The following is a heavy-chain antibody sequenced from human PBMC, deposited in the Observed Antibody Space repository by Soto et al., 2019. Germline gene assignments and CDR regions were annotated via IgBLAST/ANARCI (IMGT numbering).Heavy chain of an antibody. V-gene: IGHV3-53*04. J-gene: IGHJ4*02. Sequence: EVQLVESGGGLVQPGGSLRLSCAASGFNVSSNYMSWVRQAPGKGLEWVSVIYSGGSTFYADSVEGRFTISRHNSKNTLYLQMNSLRPDDTAVYFCASVGEWLQFYWGLGTLVTVSS. CDR3: ASVGEWLQFY. CDR2: IYSGGST. D-gene: IGHD5-12*01. CDR1: GFNVSSNY.